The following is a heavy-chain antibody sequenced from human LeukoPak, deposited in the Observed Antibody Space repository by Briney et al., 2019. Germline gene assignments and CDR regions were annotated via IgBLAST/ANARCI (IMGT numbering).Heavy chain of an antibody. CDR1: GGSFSGYY. D-gene: IGHD3-3*01. J-gene: IGHJ4*02. V-gene: IGHV4-34*01. Sequence: SETLSLTCAVYGGSFSGYYWSWIRQPPGKGLEWIGEINHSGSTNYNPSLKSRVTISVDTSKNQFSLKLSSVTAADTAVYYCALKNGYYDFWSGYRSGFDYWGQGTLVTVSS. CDR2: INHSGST. CDR3: ALKNGYYDFWSGYRSGFDY.